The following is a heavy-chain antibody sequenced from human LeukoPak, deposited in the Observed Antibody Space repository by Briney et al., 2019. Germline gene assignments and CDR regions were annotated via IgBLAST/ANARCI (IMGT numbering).Heavy chain of an antibody. CDR1: GYTFTGYF. CDR3: ARGQGDYDFDY. J-gene: IGHJ4*02. V-gene: IGHV1-2*02. CDR2: INPNSADT. D-gene: IGHD4-17*01. Sequence: GASVRVSCKASGYTFTGYFIQWVRQAPGQGLEWMGWINPNSADTNYAQNFQGRVTMTRDTSITTAYMEVSSLRSDDTAVYHCARGQGDYDFDYWGQGTLVTVSS.